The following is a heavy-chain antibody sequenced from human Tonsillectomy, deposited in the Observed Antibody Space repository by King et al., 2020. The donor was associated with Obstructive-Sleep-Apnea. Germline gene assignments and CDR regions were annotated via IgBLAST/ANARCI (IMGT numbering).Heavy chain of an antibody. J-gene: IGHJ6*02. Sequence: QLQESGPGLVKPSETLSLTCTVSGVSIASGGSYWTWIRQQPGKGLEWIGYIYSRGSAYRNPALSSRVTISVDSSKNQFSLKLRSVTAADTAVYYCARSGTFYSGYSGLDVWGQGTTVIVS. CDR1: GVSIASGGSY. CDR3: ARSGTFYSGYSGLDV. V-gene: IGHV4-31*03. CDR2: IYSRGSA. D-gene: IGHD5-12*01.